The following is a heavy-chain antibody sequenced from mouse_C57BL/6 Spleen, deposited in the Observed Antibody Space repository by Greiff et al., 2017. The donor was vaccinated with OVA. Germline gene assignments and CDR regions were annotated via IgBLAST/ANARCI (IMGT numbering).Heavy chain of an antibody. CDR2: IDPSDSYT. CDR3: ARFDDSMDY. Sequence: QVQLQQPGAELVMPGASVKLSCKASGYTFTSYWMHWVKQRPGQGLEWIGEIDPSDSYTNYNQKFKGKSTLTVDKSSSTAYMQLCSLTSADSAVYYCARFDDSMDYWGQGTSVTVSS. CDR1: GYTFTSYW. J-gene: IGHJ4*01. V-gene: IGHV1-69*01. D-gene: IGHD2-4*01.